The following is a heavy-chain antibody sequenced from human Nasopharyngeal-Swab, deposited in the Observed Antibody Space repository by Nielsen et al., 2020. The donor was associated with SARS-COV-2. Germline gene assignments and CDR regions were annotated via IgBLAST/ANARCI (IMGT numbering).Heavy chain of an antibody. CDR3: APYGSGSYGVY. CDR2: IYYSGST. V-gene: IGHV4-39*01. D-gene: IGHD3-10*01. Sequence: WIRQPPGKGLEWIGSIYYSGSTYYNPSLKSRVTISVDTSKNQFSLKLSFVTAADTAVYYCAPYGSGSYGVYWGQGTLVTVSS. J-gene: IGHJ4*02.